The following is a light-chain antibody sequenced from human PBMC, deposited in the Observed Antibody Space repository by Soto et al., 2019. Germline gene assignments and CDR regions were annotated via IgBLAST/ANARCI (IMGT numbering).Light chain of an antibody. CDR1: NSNIGNYY. Sequence: SVLTQPPSGSAAPGQRGTMSCSGGNSNIGNYYVFWHQQLPGTAPKLVIYENDKRPSGIPDRLSGSKSGTSATLGITGLQTGDEADYYCGTWDSSLNIFVFGTGTKVTVL. CDR3: GTWDSSLNIFV. V-gene: IGLV1-51*02. CDR2: END. J-gene: IGLJ1*01.